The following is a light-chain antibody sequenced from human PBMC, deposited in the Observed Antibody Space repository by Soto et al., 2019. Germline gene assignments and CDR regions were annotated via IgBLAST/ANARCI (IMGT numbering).Light chain of an antibody. V-gene: IGKV1D-12*01. CDR3: QQVNSFPLT. CDR1: QGISSW. J-gene: IGKJ4*01. CDR2: AAS. Sequence: DIQMTQSPSSVSASVGARVTITCRASQGISSWLAWYQHKPGKVPRLLIYAASSLQGGVPSRFSGSGSGTDFPLTISSLQPEDFATYYCQQVNSFPLTFGGGTEVEIK.